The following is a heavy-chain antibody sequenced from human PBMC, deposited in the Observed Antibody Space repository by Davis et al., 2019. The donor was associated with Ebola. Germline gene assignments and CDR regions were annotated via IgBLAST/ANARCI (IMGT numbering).Heavy chain of an antibody. J-gene: IGHJ4*02. V-gene: IGHV3-9*01. CDR2: ISWNSGSI. CDR1: GFTFDDYA. Sequence: SLKISCAASGFTFDDYAMHWVRQAPGKGLEWVSGISWNSGSIGYADSVKGRFTISRDNAKNSLYLQMNSLRAEDTALYYCAKASGSSSWSNFDYWGQGTLVTVSS. CDR3: AKASGSSSWSNFDY. D-gene: IGHD6-13*01.